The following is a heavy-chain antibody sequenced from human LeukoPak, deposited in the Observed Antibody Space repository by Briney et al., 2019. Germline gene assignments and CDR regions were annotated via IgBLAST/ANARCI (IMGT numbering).Heavy chain of an antibody. CDR1: GFTFSTFA. V-gene: IGHV3-23*01. Sequence: AGGSLRLSCAASGFTFSTFAMIWVRQPPGKGLEWVSSIFPSGGEIHYADSVKGRFTISRDNSKNTLYLQMNSLRAEDTAVYYCAKGLYDYVWGSYRYTGDAFDIWGQGTMVTVSS. J-gene: IGHJ3*02. CDR2: IFPSGGEI. D-gene: IGHD3-16*02. CDR3: AKGLYDYVWGSYRYTGDAFDI.